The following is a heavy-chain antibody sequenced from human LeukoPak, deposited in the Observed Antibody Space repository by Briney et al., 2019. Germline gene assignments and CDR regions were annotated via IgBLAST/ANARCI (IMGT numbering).Heavy chain of an antibody. CDR2: IYYSGVT. D-gene: IGHD5-24*01. J-gene: IGHJ4*02. CDR3: ARRVATKPKYCFDS. V-gene: IGHV4-59*08. Sequence: SETLSLTCSVSGGSISNYYWTWIRQPPGKGLEWIGFIYYSGVTKYNPSLESRVTMSLDASKNQFSLRLNSVTAADTAVYYCARRVATKPKYCFDSWGQGTLVAVSS. CDR1: GGSISNYY.